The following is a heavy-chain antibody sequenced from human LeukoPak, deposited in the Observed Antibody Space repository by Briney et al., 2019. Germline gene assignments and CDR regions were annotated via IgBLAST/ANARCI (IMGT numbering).Heavy chain of an antibody. CDR1: GYTFTGYY. V-gene: IGHV1-2*02. J-gene: IGHJ6*02. Sequence: ASVKVSCKASGYTFTGYYMHWVRQAPGQGLEWMGWINPNSGGTNYAQKFQGRVTMTRDTSISTAYMELSRLRSDDTAVYYCAIGFVVVPAAHYYYGMDVWGQGTTVTVSS. D-gene: IGHD2-2*01. CDR2: INPNSGGT. CDR3: AIGFVVVPAAHYYYGMDV.